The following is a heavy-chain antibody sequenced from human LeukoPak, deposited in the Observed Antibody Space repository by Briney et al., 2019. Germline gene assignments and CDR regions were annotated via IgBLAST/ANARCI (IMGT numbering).Heavy chain of an antibody. CDR3: ARLVGDSSGYYPYYYYYMDV. CDR1: GGSISSSSYY. V-gene: IGHV4-39*01. D-gene: IGHD3-22*01. CDR2: IYYSGST. J-gene: IGHJ6*03. Sequence: SETLSLTCTVSGGSISSSSYYWGWIRQPPGKGLEWIGSIYYSGSTYYNPSLKSRVTISVDTSKNQFSLKLSSVTAADTAVYYCARLVGDSSGYYPYYYYYMDVWGKGTTVTISS.